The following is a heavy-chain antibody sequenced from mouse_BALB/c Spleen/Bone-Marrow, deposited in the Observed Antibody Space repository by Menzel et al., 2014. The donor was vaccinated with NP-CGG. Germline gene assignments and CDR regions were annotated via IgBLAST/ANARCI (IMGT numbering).Heavy chain of an antibody. V-gene: IGHV14-3*02. CDR1: GFNIXDPY. Sequence: EVNVVESGAELVKPGASVKLSCTASGFNIXDPYMHWVEQRPEQGLEWIGRIDPANGNTKYDPKFQGKATITADTSSNTAYLQLSSLTSEDTAVYYCAPYYYGRWFTYWGQGTLVTVSA. CDR3: APYYYGRWFTY. D-gene: IGHD1-1*01. CDR2: IDPANGNT. J-gene: IGHJ3*01.